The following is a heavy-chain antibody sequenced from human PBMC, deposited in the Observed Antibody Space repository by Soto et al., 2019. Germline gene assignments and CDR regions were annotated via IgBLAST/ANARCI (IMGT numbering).Heavy chain of an antibody. V-gene: IGHV3-9*01. J-gene: IGHJ4*02. Sequence: EVQLVESGGGLVQPGRSLRLSCAASGFTFDDYAMHWVRQAPGKGLEWVSGISWNSGSIGYADSVKGRFTISRDNAKNSLYLQMNSLRAEDTALYYCAKDMGIAVAGKNFDYWRQGTLVTVSS. D-gene: IGHD6-19*01. CDR1: GFTFDDYA. CDR3: AKDMGIAVAGKNFDY. CDR2: ISWNSGSI.